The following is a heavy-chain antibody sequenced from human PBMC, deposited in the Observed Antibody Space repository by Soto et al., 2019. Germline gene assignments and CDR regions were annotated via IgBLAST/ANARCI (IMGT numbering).Heavy chain of an antibody. Sequence: SETLSLTCAVYGGSFSGYYWSWIRQPPGKGLEWIGEINHSGSTNYNPSLKSRVTISVDTSKNQFSLKLSSVTAADTAVYYRARVTVTTTGDAFDIWGQGTMVTVSS. CDR1: GGSFSGYY. J-gene: IGHJ3*02. CDR2: INHSGST. V-gene: IGHV4-34*01. D-gene: IGHD4-17*01. CDR3: ARVTVTTTGDAFDI.